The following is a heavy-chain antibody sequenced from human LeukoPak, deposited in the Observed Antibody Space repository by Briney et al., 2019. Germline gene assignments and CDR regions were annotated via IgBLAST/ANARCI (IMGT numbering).Heavy chain of an antibody. Sequence: PGGSLRLSCAASGFTFSSYWMSWVSQAPGKGMDWVANINQDGSEKYYVDSVKGRFTISRDNAKNSLYLQMNSLRAEDTAVYYCAREVYSSSSSRWGQGTLVTVSS. CDR1: GFTFSSYW. J-gene: IGHJ4*02. D-gene: IGHD6-6*01. CDR2: INQDGSEK. CDR3: AREVYSSSSSR. V-gene: IGHV3-7*01.